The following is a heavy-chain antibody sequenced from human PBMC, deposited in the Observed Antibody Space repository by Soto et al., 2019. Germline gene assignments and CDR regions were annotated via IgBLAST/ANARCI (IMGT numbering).Heavy chain of an antibody. Sequence: QVQLQESGPGLVKPSQTLFLTCTVSGGSISSGGYYWSWFRQHPGKGLEWIGYIYYTGTTDYNPSLKSRVTISIDTSETQFSLSLSSVTAADTAVYYCARGAYGDYAYWGQGTLVTVSS. V-gene: IGHV4-31*03. J-gene: IGHJ4*02. CDR1: GGSISSGGYY. CDR3: ARGAYGDYAY. CDR2: IYYTGTT. D-gene: IGHD4-17*01.